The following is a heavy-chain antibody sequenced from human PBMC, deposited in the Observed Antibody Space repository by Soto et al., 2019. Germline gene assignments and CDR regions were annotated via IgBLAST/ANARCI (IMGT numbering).Heavy chain of an antibody. D-gene: IGHD3-22*01. CDR3: MALPEDGGYSYDSSGYSAYLDY. CDR2: IKSKTDGGTT. V-gene: IGHV3-15*07. Sequence: EVQLVESGGGLVKPGGSLRLSCAASGFTFSNAWMNWVRQAPGKGLEWVGRIKSKTDGGTTDYAAAVKGRFTLSRDDSKNTLYLQMDGLTTEDTDVYYCMALPEDGGYSYDSSGYSAYLDYWGQGTLVTVSS. CDR1: GFTFSNAW. J-gene: IGHJ4*02.